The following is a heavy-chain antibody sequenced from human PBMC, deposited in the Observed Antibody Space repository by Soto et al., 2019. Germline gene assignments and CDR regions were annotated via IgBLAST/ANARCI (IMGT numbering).Heavy chain of an antibody. CDR3: ARRIRSAAFDI. V-gene: IGHV4-59*08. J-gene: IGHJ3*02. CDR2: IYYSGST. Sequence: PSETLSLTCIVSGSPISTYYWSWIRQPPGKGLEWIGYIYYSGSTNYNPSLKSRVTISVDTSKNQFSLKLSSVTAADTAVYYCARRIRSAAFDIWGQGTMVTVSS. CDR1: GSPISTYY. D-gene: IGHD6-6*01.